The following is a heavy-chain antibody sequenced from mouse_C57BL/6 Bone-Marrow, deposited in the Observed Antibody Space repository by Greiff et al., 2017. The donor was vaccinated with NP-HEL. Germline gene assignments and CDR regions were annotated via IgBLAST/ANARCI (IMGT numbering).Heavy chain of an antibody. CDR3: ARLGAQATPDY. Sequence: QFQLPHPFPVLFTPWASVSLSFLASCYTFPCFWLSFFQPSPVPFLLLFLDIYPCSGSTNYNEKFKSKATLTVDTSSSTAYMQLSSLTSEDSAVYYCARLGAQATPDYWGQGTTLTVSS. V-gene: IGHV1-55*01. D-gene: IGHD3-2*02. J-gene: IGHJ2*01. CDR1: CYTFPCFW. CDR2: IYPCSGST.